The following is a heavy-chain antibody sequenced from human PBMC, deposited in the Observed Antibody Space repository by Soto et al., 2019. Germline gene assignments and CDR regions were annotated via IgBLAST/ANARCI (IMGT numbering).Heavy chain of an antibody. CDR3: ARSRSGAVADSFDF. CDR1: GFTFRSYA. CDR2: ISRDGSNK. V-gene: IGHV3-30*04. D-gene: IGHD3-10*01. Sequence: GGSLRLFCAASGFTFRSYAIHGVRQAPGKGLEWVAVISRDGSNKYYVDSVKGRFTISRDNSKDTVYLQMNSLRDEDSAMFYCARSRSGAVADSFDFWGQGTLVTVSS. J-gene: IGHJ4*02.